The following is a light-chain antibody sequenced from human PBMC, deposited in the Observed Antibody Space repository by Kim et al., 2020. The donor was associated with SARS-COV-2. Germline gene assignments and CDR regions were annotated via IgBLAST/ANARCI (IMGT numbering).Light chain of an antibody. V-gene: IGLV3-21*04. Sequence: SYELTQPPSVSVAPGKTARITCGGNDIGNKSVHWYQQKPGQAPVLVIYYDSDRPSGIPERFSGSNSGNKDTLTISGVEAGDEADYYCQVEDSSGDHRVFG. J-gene: IGLJ3*02. CDR2: YDS. CDR1: DIGNKS. CDR3: QVEDSSGDHRV.